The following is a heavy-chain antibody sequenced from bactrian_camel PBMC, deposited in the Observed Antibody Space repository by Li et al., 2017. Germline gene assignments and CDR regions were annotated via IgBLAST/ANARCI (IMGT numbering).Heavy chain of an antibody. J-gene: IGHJ6*01. D-gene: IGHD6*01. CDR3: AFRPASACGAGTWVQMARAVDNFRR. Sequence: HVQLVESGGGSVQAGGSLRLSCEVSGITEGTNFIGWFRQAPGEQREGVASIMVLGATTYYADSVKGRFTISKDSDKKSLFPQINSLRPEDTDVYYCAFRPASACGAGTWVQMARAVDNFRRWGQGTQVTVS. CDR2: IMVLGATT. V-gene: IGHV3S54*01. CDR1: GITEGTNF.